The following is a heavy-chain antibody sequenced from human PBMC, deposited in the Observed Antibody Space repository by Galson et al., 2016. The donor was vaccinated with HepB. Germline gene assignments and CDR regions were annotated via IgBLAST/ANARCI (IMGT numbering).Heavy chain of an antibody. Sequence: QSGAEVKKPGESLKISCRGSGYTFVDYWIGWVRQTPGKGLEWMGIIYPGDFDIRYSPSFQGQVTISVDKSISTAYLQWSTLTASDTAMYYCARHKMPPNDLWTGYVDYGMDVWGQGTTVTVSS. CDR2: IYPGDFDI. CDR3: ARHKMPPNDLWTGYVDYGMDV. J-gene: IGHJ6*02. V-gene: IGHV5-51*01. D-gene: IGHD3/OR15-3a*01. CDR1: GYTFVDYW.